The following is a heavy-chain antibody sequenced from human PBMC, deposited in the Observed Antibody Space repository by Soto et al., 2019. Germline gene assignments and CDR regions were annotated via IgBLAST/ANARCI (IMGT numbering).Heavy chain of an antibody. D-gene: IGHD2-21*01. Sequence: QVQLVQSGPEVKKPGASVKVSCKASGNTFASHGFSWVRQAPGQGPEWMGWISGFNGQTNYALKFQGRVTLTTDTSTSTAYMELRSLGSYDTAVYFCARVDPPGVEVVRDYWGQGTLVTVSS. CDR2: ISGFNGQT. CDR3: ARVDPPGVEVVRDY. CDR1: GNTFASHG. V-gene: IGHV1-18*01. J-gene: IGHJ4*02.